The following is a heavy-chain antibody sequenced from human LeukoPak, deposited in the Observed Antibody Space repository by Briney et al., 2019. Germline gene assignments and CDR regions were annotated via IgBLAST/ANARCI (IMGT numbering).Heavy chain of an antibody. CDR2: INQEGSEK. CDR1: GFTFSSYW. CDR3: ARVSDPTAEYFQH. Sequence: VGSLRLSCAASGFTFSSYWMHWVRQAPGKGLLWGANINQEGSEKYNVDSVNGRFTISRDNTKKSLYLQTDSLRAEDTAVYYCARVSDPTAEYFQHWGQGTLVTVS. J-gene: IGHJ1*01. V-gene: IGHV3-7*01.